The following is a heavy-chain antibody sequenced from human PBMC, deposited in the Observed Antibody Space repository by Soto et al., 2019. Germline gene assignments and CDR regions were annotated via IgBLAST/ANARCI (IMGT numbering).Heavy chain of an antibody. Sequence: ASVKVSCKASGYTFTSYDINWVRQATGQGLEWMGWMNPNSGNTGYAQKFQGRVTMTRNTSISTAYMELSSLRSEDTAVYYCARVDIVVVPAAMQNYYYGMDVWGQGTTVTVSS. CDR3: ARVDIVVVPAAMQNYYYGMDV. CDR2: MNPNSGNT. D-gene: IGHD2-2*03. CDR1: GYTFTSYD. V-gene: IGHV1-8*01. J-gene: IGHJ6*02.